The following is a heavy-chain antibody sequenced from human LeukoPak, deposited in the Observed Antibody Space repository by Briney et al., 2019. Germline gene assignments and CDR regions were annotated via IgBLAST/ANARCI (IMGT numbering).Heavy chain of an antibody. V-gene: IGHV1/OR15-3*01. J-gene: IGHJ3*02. D-gene: IGHD1-7*01. CDR1: GYTFTGYY. Sequence: ASVKVSCKASGYTFTGYYMHWVRQAPGQRLEWMGWINAGNGNTKYSQKFQGRVTITRDTSTSTAYMELRSLRSDDTAVYYCASPAADNNWNYDGAFDIWGQGTMVTVSS. CDR2: INAGNGNT. CDR3: ASPAADNNWNYDGAFDI.